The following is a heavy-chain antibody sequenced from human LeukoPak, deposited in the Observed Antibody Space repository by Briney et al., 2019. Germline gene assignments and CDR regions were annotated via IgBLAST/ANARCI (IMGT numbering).Heavy chain of an antibody. Sequence: PSETLSLTCTGSGGSISSYYWSWIRQPPGKGLEWIGYIYYSGSTNYNPSLKSRVTISVDTSKNQFSLKLSSVTAADTAVYYCARESYGHYYYYYYMDVWGKGTTVTISS. D-gene: IGHD5-18*01. J-gene: IGHJ6*03. CDR3: ARESYGHYYYYYYMDV. V-gene: IGHV4-59*12. CDR2: IYYSGST. CDR1: GGSISSYY.